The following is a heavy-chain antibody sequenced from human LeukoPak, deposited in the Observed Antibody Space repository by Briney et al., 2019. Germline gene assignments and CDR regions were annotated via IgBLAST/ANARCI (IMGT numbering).Heavy chain of an antibody. J-gene: IGHJ4*02. CDR2: ISYDGSNK. V-gene: IGHV3-30*18. D-gene: IGHD5-18*01. CDR3: AKGPDRTAMAYYFDY. Sequence: GGSLRLSCAASGVTLSPYGMHWVRQAPGKGLEWVAVISYDGSNKYYADSVKGRFTISRDNSKNTLYLQMNSLRAEDTAVYYCAKGPDRTAMAYYFDYWGQGTLVTVSS. CDR1: GVTLSPYG.